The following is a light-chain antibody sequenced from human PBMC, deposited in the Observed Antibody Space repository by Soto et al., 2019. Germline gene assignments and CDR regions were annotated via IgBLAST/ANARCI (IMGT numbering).Light chain of an antibody. CDR3: QQHNNWPPLT. J-gene: IGKJ1*01. CDR2: GAS. CDR1: QSVSTY. V-gene: IGKV3-15*01. Sequence: EIVMTQSPATLSVSPGERATLSCRASQSVSTYLAWYQQKPGQAPRLLIYGASTRATGIPARFSGSGSGTEFTLTISSLQPEDFAVYYCQQHNNWPPLTFGQGTKVDI.